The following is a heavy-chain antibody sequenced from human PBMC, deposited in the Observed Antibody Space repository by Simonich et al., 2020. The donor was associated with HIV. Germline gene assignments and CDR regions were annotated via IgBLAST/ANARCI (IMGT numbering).Heavy chain of an antibody. Sequence: QVQLQQWGAGLLKPSETLSFTCAVYGGSFSGYYWSWIRQPPGKGLEWIGEINHSGSPNYNPSLKSRVTVSVDTSKNQFSLKLSSVTAADTALYYCARGDYYNIFTAYAFDIWGQGTMVTVSS. CDR3: ARGDYYNIFTAYAFDI. V-gene: IGHV4-34*01. CDR1: GGSFSGYY. CDR2: INHSGSP. D-gene: IGHD3-9*01. J-gene: IGHJ3*02.